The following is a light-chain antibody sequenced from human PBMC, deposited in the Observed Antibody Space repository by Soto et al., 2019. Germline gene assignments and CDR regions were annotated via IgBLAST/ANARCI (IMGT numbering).Light chain of an antibody. CDR1: SSDVGAYNY. Sequence: QSVLTQPPSASGSPGQSVTISCTGTSSDVGAYNYVSWFQQHPGKAPKLMIYEVSKRPSGVPDRFSGSRSGNTASLTVSGLQAEDESDYYCSSYAGSDNWMFGGGTQLTVL. V-gene: IGLV2-8*01. J-gene: IGLJ7*01. CDR3: SSYAGSDNWM. CDR2: EVS.